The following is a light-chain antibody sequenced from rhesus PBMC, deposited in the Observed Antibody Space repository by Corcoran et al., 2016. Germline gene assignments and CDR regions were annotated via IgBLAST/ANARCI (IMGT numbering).Light chain of an antibody. CDR3: QQHNSYPLT. CDR1: QGISSW. J-gene: IGKJ4*01. V-gene: IGKV1-33*02. Sequence: DIQMTQSPSSLSASVGDRVTITCQASQGISSWLAWYQQKPGKAPKLLIYAVSSLQMGVPSRFRGSGSGTEFTLTISNLQPEDFATYYCQQHNSYPLTVGGGTKVEIK. CDR2: AVS.